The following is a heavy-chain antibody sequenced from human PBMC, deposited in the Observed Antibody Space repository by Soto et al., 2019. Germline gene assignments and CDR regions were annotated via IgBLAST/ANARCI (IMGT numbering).Heavy chain of an antibody. Sequence: SETLSLTCTVSGGSITSDYSCWSWIRQPPGEGLEWIGHIFDSGTTYTNPSLRSQVAISLDTSKNQFSLKLSSVTAADTAVYYCARGVIHWGQGTLVTVSS. V-gene: IGHV4-30-4*01. J-gene: IGHJ4*02. D-gene: IGHD2-21*01. CDR2: IFDSGTT. CDR3: ARGVIH. CDR1: GGSITSDYSC.